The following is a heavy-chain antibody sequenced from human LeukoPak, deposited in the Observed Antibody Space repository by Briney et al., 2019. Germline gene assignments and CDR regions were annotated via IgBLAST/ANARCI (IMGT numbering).Heavy chain of an antibody. Sequence: SETLSLTCTVSGGSISSYYWSWIRQPPGKGLEWIGYIYYSGSTTYNPSLKSRVTISVDTSKNQFSLKLSSVTAADTAVYYCARGSYDFWSGSHLFDYWGQGTLVTVSS. D-gene: IGHD3-3*01. V-gene: IGHV4-59*01. J-gene: IGHJ4*02. CDR1: GGSISSYY. CDR3: ARGSYDFWSGSHLFDY. CDR2: IYYSGST.